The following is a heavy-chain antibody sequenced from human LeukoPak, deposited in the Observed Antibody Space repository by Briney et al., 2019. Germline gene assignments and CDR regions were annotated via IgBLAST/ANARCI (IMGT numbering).Heavy chain of an antibody. CDR2: LYYTGST. D-gene: IGHD5-24*01. J-gene: IGHJ5*02. Sequence: PSETLSLTCTVSGGSISFYYWSWIRQPPGKGLEWIGYLYYTGSTNYNPSLKSRVTISVDTSKNQFSLKLSSATAADTAVYYCARGRDGYNPWGQGTLVTVSS. CDR1: GGSISFYY. CDR3: ARGRDGYNP. V-gene: IGHV4-59*01.